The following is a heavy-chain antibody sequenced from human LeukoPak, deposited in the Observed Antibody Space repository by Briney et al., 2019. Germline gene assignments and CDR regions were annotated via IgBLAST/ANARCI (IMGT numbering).Heavy chain of an antibody. Sequence: SETLSLTCTVSGVSISSSNSYWGWIRQPPGKGLEWIGYIYYSGSTNYNPSLKSRVTISVDTSKNQFSLKLSSVTAADTAVYYCARDYGSGRRYYYVDVWGKGTTVTVSS. J-gene: IGHJ6*03. CDR1: GVSISSSNSY. V-gene: IGHV4-61*01. CDR3: ARDYGSGRRYYYVDV. CDR2: IYYSGST. D-gene: IGHD3-10*01.